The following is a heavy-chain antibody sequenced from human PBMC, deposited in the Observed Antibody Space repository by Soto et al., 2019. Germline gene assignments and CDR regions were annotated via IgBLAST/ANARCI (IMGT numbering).Heavy chain of an antibody. CDR3: ARVHYPYTMDV. CDR2: INPSGGGT. CDR1: GYTFTSYY. Sequence: GASVKVACKASGYTFTSYYIHWVRQAPGQGLEWMGIINPSGGGTSYAQKFQGRVTMTRDTSTSTVYMELSSLRSEDTAVYYCARVHYPYTMDVWGQGTAVTVSS. J-gene: IGHJ6*02. V-gene: IGHV1-46*03. D-gene: IGHD3-10*01.